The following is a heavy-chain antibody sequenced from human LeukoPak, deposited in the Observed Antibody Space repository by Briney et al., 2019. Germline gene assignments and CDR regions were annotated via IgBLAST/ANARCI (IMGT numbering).Heavy chain of an antibody. Sequence: GGSLRLSCAASGFTFSSYSMNWVRQAQGKWLEWVSSISSSSSYIYYADSVKGRFTISRDNAKNSLYLQMNSLRAEDTAVYYCARDVWSGSPSPVDYWGQGTLVTVSS. CDR1: GFTFSSYS. V-gene: IGHV3-21*01. CDR3: ARDVWSGSPSPVDY. J-gene: IGHJ4*02. CDR2: ISSSSSYI. D-gene: IGHD3-3*01.